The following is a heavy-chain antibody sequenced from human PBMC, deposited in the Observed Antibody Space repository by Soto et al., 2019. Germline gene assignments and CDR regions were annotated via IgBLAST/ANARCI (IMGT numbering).Heavy chain of an antibody. CDR3: AKDLWFGELSPPYYFDY. CDR2: ISGSGGST. CDR1: GFTFSSYA. V-gene: IGHV3-23*01. J-gene: IGHJ4*02. Sequence: GGSLRLSCAASGFTFSSYAMSWVRQAPGKGLEWVSAISGSGGSTYYADSVKGRFTISRDNSKNTLYLQMNSLRAEDTAVYYCAKDLWFGELSPPYYFDYWGQGTLVTVSS. D-gene: IGHD3-10*01.